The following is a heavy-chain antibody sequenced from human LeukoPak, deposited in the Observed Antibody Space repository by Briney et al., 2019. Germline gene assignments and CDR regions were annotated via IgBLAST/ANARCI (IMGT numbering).Heavy chain of an antibody. CDR1: GGSISSSSYY. V-gene: IGHV4-39*01. Sequence: SETLSLTCTVSGGSISSSSYYWGWIRQPSGKGLEWIGSIYYSGSPYYNPSLKSRVTISVDTSKKQFSLKLSSVTAADTAVYYCARHVGFIAMVRGVINNNWFDPWGQGTLVTVSS. D-gene: IGHD3-10*01. J-gene: IGHJ5*02. CDR3: ARHVGFIAMVRGVINNNWFDP. CDR2: IYYSGSP.